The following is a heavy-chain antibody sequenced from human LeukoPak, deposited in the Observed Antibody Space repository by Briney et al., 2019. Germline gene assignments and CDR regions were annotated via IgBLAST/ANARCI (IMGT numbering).Heavy chain of an antibody. J-gene: IGHJ4*02. CDR3: ARDHSDYVWGSYRAADY. D-gene: IGHD3-16*02. V-gene: IGHV3-7*03. CDR1: GFTFRTYW. CDR2: IKQDGGEK. Sequence: GGSLRLSCAASGFTFRTYWMSWVRQAPGKGLEWVANIKQDGGEKYYVDSVKGRFTISRDNAKNSLYLQMNSLRAEDTAVYYCARDHSDYVWGSYRAADYWGQGTLVTVSS.